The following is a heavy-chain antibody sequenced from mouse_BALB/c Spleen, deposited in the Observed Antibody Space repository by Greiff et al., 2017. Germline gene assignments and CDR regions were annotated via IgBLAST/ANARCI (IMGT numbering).Heavy chain of an antibody. CDR3: TREGIMITTYYFDY. J-gene: IGHJ2*01. CDR2: IYPSDSYT. D-gene: IGHD2-4*01. CDR1: GYTFTSYW. V-gene: IGHV1-69*02. Sequence: QVQLQQPGAELVRPGASVKLSCKASGYTFTSYWINWVKQRPGQGLEWIGNIYPSDSYTNYNQKFKDKATLTVDKSSSTAYMQLSSPTSEDSAVYYCTREGIMITTYYFDYWGQGTTLTVSS.